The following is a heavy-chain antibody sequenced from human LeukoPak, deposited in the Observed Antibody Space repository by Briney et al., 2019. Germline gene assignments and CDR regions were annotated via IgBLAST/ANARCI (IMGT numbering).Heavy chain of an antibody. CDR1: GFIFSSYW. Sequence: GGSLRLSCVASGFIFSSYWMHWVRHAPGKGLVWVSRINTDGSSTSYADSVKGRFTISRDNSKNTLYLQMNSLRAEDTAVYYCAKDLGGSCDYWGQGTLVTVSS. V-gene: IGHV3-74*01. J-gene: IGHJ4*02. D-gene: IGHD2-15*01. CDR3: AKDLGGSCDY. CDR2: INTDGSST.